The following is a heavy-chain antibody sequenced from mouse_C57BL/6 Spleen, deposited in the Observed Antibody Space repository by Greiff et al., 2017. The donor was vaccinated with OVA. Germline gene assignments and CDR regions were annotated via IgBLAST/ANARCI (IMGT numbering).Heavy chain of an antibody. CDR2: VNPSSGYT. V-gene: IGHV1-7*01. Sequence: QVQLQQSGAELAKPGASVKLSCKASGYTFTSYWMHWVKQRPGQGLEWIGYVNPSSGYTKYNQKFKDKATLTADKSSSTAYMQLSSLTYEDSAVYYCARSWGNYLYAMDYWGQGTSVTVSS. CDR3: ARSWGNYLYAMDY. J-gene: IGHJ4*01. D-gene: IGHD2-1*01. CDR1: GYTFTSYW.